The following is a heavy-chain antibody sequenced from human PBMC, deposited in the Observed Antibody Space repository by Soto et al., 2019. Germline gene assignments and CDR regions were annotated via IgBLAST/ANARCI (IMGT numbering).Heavy chain of an antibody. J-gene: IGHJ5*02. CDR3: ARRSALLTPVNS. Sequence: PSETLSLTCTVSGDSISSNNYYWGWIRQPPGKGLEYIGSIYYSGSTYYNPSLKSRVTISVDTSKNQFSLRLSSVTAADTAIYYCARRSALLTPVNSWGRGILVTVSS. V-gene: IGHV4-39*01. CDR2: IYYSGST. CDR1: GDSISSNNYY. D-gene: IGHD2-15*01.